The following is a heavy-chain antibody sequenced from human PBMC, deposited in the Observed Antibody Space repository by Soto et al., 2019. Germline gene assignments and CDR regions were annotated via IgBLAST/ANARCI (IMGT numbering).Heavy chain of an antibody. Sequence: QLQLQESGPGLVKPSETLSLTCTVSGGSISSSSYYWGWIRQPPGKGLEWIGSIYYSGSTYYNPSLKSRVTIYVHTSKSQSSLKLSSVTAADTAVYYCARLSGSYGYYYGMDVWGQGTTVTVSS. D-gene: IGHD1-26*01. CDR1: GGSISSSSYY. J-gene: IGHJ6*02. CDR3: ARLSGSYGYYYGMDV. V-gene: IGHV4-39*01. CDR2: IYYSGST.